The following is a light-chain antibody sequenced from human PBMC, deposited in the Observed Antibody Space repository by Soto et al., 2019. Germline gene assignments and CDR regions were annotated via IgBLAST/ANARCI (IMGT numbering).Light chain of an antibody. Sequence: QSVLTQPDSVSGSPGQSITISCTGTSSDVGAYKYVSWHQQHPGKAPQLMIYDVSNRPSGVSNRFSGSKSGNTDSLTISGLQAEDEAYYYCSAYTTSRSDIFGSGTKLTVL. J-gene: IGLJ1*01. V-gene: IGLV2-14*01. CDR3: SAYTTSRSDI. CDR1: SSDVGAYKY. CDR2: DVS.